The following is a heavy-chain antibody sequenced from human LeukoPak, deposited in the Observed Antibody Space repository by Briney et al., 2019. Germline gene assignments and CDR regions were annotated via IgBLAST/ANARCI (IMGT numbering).Heavy chain of an antibody. J-gene: IGHJ6*02. V-gene: IGHV3-11*01. CDR3: ARGDSSSWYVGYHILDV. Sequence: GGSLRLSCEASGFRFSDYYMTWIRQAPGVGLEWISCIVSSGDTTYYADSVKGRFTISRDNAKNSLYLQMNSLRAEDTAVYFCARGDSSSWYVGYHILDVWGQGTTVTVS. CDR2: IVSSGDTT. D-gene: IGHD6-13*01. CDR1: GFRFSDYY.